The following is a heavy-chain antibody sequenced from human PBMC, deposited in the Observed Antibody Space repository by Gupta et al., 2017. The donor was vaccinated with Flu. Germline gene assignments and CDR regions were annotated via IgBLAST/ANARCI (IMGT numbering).Heavy chain of an antibody. Sequence: AMTWVRQAPGKGLEWVGLIRSKEYAGTTEYAASVRGRFTISRDDSKGIAYLQMNSLQTEDTAVYYCARLQLERRTTYYMDIWGRGTTVTVSS. J-gene: IGHJ6*03. V-gene: IGHV3-49*04. D-gene: IGHD1-1*01. CDR2: IRSKEYAGTT. CDR3: ARLQLERRTTYYMDI. CDR1: A.